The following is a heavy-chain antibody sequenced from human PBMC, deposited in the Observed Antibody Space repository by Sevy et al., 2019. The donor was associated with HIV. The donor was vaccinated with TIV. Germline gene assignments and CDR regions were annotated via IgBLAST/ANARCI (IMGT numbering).Heavy chain of an antibody. CDR3: VRAVGGVDAC. CDR1: GFIISSFW. D-gene: IGHD3-16*01. Sequence: GGSLRLSCAASGFIISSFWMNWVRQTPGKGVEWLANINQDGSKRYVVDSVKGRFTISRDNAKNSVYLQLHSLRVEDTAVYYCVRAVGGVDACWGQRTLVTVSS. V-gene: IGHV3-7*03. J-gene: IGHJ4*02. CDR2: INQDGSKR.